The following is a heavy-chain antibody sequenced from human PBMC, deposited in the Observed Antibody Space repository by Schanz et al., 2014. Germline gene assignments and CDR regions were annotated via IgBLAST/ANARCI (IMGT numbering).Heavy chain of an antibody. CDR1: GFTFSTYW. V-gene: IGHV3-21*01. Sequence: EVQLLESGGTVVQPGGSLRLSCAASGFTFSTYWMHWVRQAPGKGLEWVSSINSRSNFIYYADSVKGRFTISRDNAKNSLYLQMNSLRAEDTAVYYCAGAVATIRADSFDIWGQGTMXAVSS. CDR2: INSRSNFI. CDR3: AGAVATIRADSFDI. D-gene: IGHD5-12*01. J-gene: IGHJ3*02.